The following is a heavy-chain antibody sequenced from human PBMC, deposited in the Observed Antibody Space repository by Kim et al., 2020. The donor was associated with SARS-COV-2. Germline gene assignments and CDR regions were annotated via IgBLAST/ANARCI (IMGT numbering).Heavy chain of an antibody. CDR1: GGSISSSSYY. CDR2: IYYSGST. D-gene: IGHD3-22*01. V-gene: IGHV4-39*01. J-gene: IGHJ4*02. CDR3: ARTGDYYDSSGYYYAYDY. Sequence: SETLSLTCTVSGGSISSSSYYWGWIRQPPGKGLEWIGSIYYSGSTYYNPSLKSRVTISVDTSKNQFSLKLSSVTAADTAVYYCARTGDYYDSSGYYYAYDYWGQGTLVTVSS.